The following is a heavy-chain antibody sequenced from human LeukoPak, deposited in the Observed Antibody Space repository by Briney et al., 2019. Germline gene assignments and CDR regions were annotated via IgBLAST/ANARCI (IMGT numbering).Heavy chain of an antibody. V-gene: IGHV4-34*01. J-gene: IGHJ4*02. CDR3: ARAPPLRRFDY. CDR2: IYHSGST. Sequence: SETLSLTCAVSGGSFSGHYWNWIRQPPGKGLEWIGSIYHSGSTYYNPSLKSRVTISVDTSKNQFSLKLSSVTAADTAVYYCARAPPLRRFDYWGQGTLVTVSS. CDR1: GGSFSGHY.